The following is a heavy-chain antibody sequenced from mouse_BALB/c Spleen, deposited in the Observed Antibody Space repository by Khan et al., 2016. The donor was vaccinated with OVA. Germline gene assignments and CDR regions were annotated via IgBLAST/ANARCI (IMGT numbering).Heavy chain of an antibody. Sequence: VQLKQSGPELVKPGASVKISCKTSGYTFPESTVHWVKQSLGKSLDWIGVINPKNGGTAYNQKFKGKATLTVDKSSSTAYMEFRSLTSEDSAVYSCTRDAGRYWGQGTSVTVAS. CDR3: TRDAGRY. CDR1: GYTFPEST. D-gene: IGHD3-3*01. J-gene: IGHJ4*01. CDR2: INPKNGGT. V-gene: IGHV1-18*01.